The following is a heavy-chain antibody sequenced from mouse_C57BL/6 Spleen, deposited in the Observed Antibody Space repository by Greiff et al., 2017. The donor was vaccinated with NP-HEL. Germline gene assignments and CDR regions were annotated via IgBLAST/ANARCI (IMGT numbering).Heavy chain of an antibody. J-gene: IGHJ2*01. V-gene: IGHV1-53*01. Sequence: QVQLQQSGTELVKPGASVKLSCKASGYTFTSYWMHWVKQRPGQGLEWIGNINPSNGGSNYNEKFKSKATLTVDKSSCTAYMQLSSLTSEDSAVYYCARSITTVVAKLSFDYWGQGTTLTVSS. CDR3: ARSITTVVAKLSFDY. D-gene: IGHD1-1*01. CDR2: INPSNGGS. CDR1: GYTFTSYW.